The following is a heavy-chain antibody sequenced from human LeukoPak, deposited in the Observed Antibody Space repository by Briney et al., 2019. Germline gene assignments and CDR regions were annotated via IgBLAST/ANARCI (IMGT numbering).Heavy chain of an antibody. CDR1: RFTFGDYA. V-gene: IGHV3-30*02. CDR2: IRYDGSNK. D-gene: IGHD1-1*01. Sequence: SGGSLRLSCTASRFTFGDYAMSWFRQAPGKGLEWVAFIRYDGSNKYYADSVKGRFTISRDNSKNTLYLQMNSLRAEDTAVYYCAKDWGTTGTTCVGYWGQGTLVTVSS. J-gene: IGHJ4*02. CDR3: AKDWGTTGTTCVGY.